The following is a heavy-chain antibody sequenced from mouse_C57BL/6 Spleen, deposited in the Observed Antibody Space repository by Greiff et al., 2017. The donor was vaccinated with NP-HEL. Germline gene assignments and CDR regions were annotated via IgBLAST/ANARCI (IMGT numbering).Heavy chain of an antibody. CDR2: IDPSDSYT. D-gene: IGHD2-1*01. V-gene: IGHV1-69*01. J-gene: IGHJ1*03. CDR1: GFTFTSYW. CDR3: ARYRDYGSCYGYFDV. Sequence: QVQLLQPGAELVMPGASVKLSCTASGFTFTSYWMPWVHQRPGQGLEWIGDIDPSDSYTNYNQKFKGQFTLTVDNSSSTAYMQISSLTSEDTAVYYCARYRDYGSCYGYFDVWGTGTTVTVSA.